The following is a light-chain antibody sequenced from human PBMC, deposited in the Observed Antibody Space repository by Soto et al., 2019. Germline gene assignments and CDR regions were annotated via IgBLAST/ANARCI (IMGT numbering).Light chain of an antibody. J-gene: IGKJ1*01. V-gene: IGKV3-15*01. CDR3: QQYNQWPGT. CDR2: GAS. CDR1: QSVRSD. Sequence: EIVLTQSPATLSLSPGDRATLSCRASQSVRSDYFAWYQQKPGQAPRLLIYGASSRATGVPVRFSGSGSGVAFTLTISGLQSEDFAVYHCQQYNQWPGTFGQGTKVDIK.